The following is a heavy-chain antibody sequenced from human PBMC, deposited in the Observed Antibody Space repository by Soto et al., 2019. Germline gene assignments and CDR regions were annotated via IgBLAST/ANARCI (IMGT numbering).Heavy chain of an antibody. V-gene: IGHV3-30*07. J-gene: IGHJ4*02. D-gene: IGHD4-17*01. Sequence: SRDNSKNTLYLQMNSLRAEDTAVYYCARDLSYGDHREYYFDYWGQGTLVTVSS. CDR3: ARDLSYGDHREYYFDY.